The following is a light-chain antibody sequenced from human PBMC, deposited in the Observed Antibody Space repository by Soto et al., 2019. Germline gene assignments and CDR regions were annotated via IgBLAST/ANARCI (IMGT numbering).Light chain of an antibody. CDR3: QQSYSTPT. CDR1: QTIGTF. J-gene: IGKJ5*01. CDR2: SAS. Sequence: DIQLMQSPSSLSASVGDSVTITCRTSQTIGTFLNWYQQKPGKVPNLLISSASSLHTGVPSRFSGSGSGTDFTLTISSLQPEDFATYYCQQSYSTPTFGQGTRLEIK. V-gene: IGKV1-39*01.